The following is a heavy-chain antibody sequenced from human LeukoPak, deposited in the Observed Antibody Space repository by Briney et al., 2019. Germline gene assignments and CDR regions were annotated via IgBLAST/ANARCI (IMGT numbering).Heavy chain of an antibody. V-gene: IGHV3-23*01. CDR3: ARDKRGVVPAAMGDY. Sequence: GGSLRLSCAASGFTFSSCAMSWVRQAPGKGLEWVSAISGSGGSTYYADSVKGRFTISRDNAKNSLYLQMNSLRAEDTAVYYCARDKRGVVPAAMGDYWGQGTLVTVSS. CDR1: GFTFSSCA. J-gene: IGHJ4*02. CDR2: ISGSGGST. D-gene: IGHD2-2*01.